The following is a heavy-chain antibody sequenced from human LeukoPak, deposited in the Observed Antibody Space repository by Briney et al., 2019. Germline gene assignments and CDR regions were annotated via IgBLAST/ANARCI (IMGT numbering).Heavy chain of an antibody. D-gene: IGHD5-12*01. CDR1: GGSISSYY. CDR3: ARVSGYDWESFYDS. CDR2: IYYSGST. Sequence: SETLSLTCTVSGGSISSYYWSWIRQPPGKGLEWIGYIYYSGSTNYNPSLKSRVAISVDTSKNRFSLKLSSVTAADTAVYYCARVSGYDWESFYDSWGQGALVTVSS. J-gene: IGHJ4*02. V-gene: IGHV4-59*01.